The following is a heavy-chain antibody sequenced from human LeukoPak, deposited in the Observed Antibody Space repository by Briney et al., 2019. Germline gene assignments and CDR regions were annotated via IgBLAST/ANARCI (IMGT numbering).Heavy chain of an antibody. CDR1: GGTFSSYA. CDR3: ARGDDILTGYSDY. V-gene: IGHV1-69*06. CDR2: IIPIFGTA. Sequence: ASVKVSCKASGGTFSSYAISWVRQAPGQGLEWMGGIIPIFGTANYAQKFQGSVTITADKSTSTAYMELSSLRSEDTAVYYCARGDDILTGYSDYWGQGTLVTVSS. J-gene: IGHJ4*02. D-gene: IGHD3-9*01.